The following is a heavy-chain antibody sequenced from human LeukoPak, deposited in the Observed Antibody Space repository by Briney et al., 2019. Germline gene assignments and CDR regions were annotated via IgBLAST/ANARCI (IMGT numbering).Heavy chain of an antibody. D-gene: IGHD2-2*02. CDR3: ARDIGDCSSLSCYNHYYYMDV. V-gene: IGHV3-30*02. CDR2: IRYDGSNK. J-gene: IGHJ6*03. CDR1: GFTFSSYG. Sequence: GGSLRLSCAASGFTFSSYGMHWVRQAPGKGLEWVAFIRYDGSNKYYADSVKGRFTISRDNTKSSLYLQMNSLRDEDTAVYYCARDIGDCSSLSCYNHYYYMDVWGKGTTVTVSS.